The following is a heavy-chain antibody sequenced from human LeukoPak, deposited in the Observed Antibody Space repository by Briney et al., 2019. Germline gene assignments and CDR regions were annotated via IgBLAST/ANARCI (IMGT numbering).Heavy chain of an antibody. D-gene: IGHD3-9*01. CDR3: ARAPYDILTGYSLNWFDP. J-gene: IGHJ5*02. CDR1: GYTFTTYA. V-gene: IGHV1-3*01. Sequence: GASVKVSCKASGYTFTTYAMHWVRQAPGQRPEWMGWINGDNGNTKYSQKFQGRVTLTRDTSAYTGYMELRSLSSADTAVYFCARAPYDILTGYSLNWFDPWGQGTLVTVSS. CDR2: INGDNGNT.